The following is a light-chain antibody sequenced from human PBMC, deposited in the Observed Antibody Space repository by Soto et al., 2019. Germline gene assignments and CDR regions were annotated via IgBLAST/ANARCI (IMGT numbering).Light chain of an antibody. Sequence: QSVLTQPASVSGSPGQSITISCTGTSSDVGSYNLVSWYQQHPGKAPKLMIYEGSKRPSGVSNRFSGSKSGNTASLTISGLHAEDEADYYCCSYAGSRVVFGGGTKVTVL. CDR2: EGS. V-gene: IGLV2-23*01. J-gene: IGLJ2*01. CDR1: SSDVGSYNL. CDR3: CSYAGSRVV.